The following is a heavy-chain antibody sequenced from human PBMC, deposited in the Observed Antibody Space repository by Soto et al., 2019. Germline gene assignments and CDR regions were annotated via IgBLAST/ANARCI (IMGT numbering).Heavy chain of an antibody. CDR3: ARDHTHYDILTGF. V-gene: IGHV1-18*01. CDR1: GDRITSNA. Sequence: GAPVKASCADSGDRITSNARRWACHANGQGLEWMGWISAYNGNTNYAQKLQGRVTMTTDTSTSTAYMELRSLRSDDTAVYYCARDHTHYDILTGFWGQGTLVTVSS. J-gene: IGHJ1*01. CDR2: ISAYNGNT. D-gene: IGHD3-9*01.